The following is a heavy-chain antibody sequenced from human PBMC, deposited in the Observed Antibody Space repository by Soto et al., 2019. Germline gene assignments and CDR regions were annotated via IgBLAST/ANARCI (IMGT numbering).Heavy chain of an antibody. Sequence: GGSLRLSCAASGFTFSSYAMSWVRQAPGKGLEWVSAISGSGGSTYYADSVKGRFTISRDNSKNTLYLQMNSLRAEDTAVYYCAKDPVTMIVRDRGYWGQGTLVTVLL. CDR1: GFTFSSYA. CDR3: AKDPVTMIVRDRGY. V-gene: IGHV3-23*01. CDR2: ISGSGGST. D-gene: IGHD3-22*01. J-gene: IGHJ4*02.